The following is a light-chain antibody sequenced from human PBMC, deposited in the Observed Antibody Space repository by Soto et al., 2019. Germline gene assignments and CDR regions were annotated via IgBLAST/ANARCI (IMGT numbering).Light chain of an antibody. J-gene: IGLJ2*01. CDR2: EGS. CDR3: CSYAGSSTFVV. CDR1: SSDVGSYNL. Sequence: QSALTQPASVSGSPGQSITISCTGTSSDVGSYNLVSWYQQHPGKAPKLMIYEGSKRPSGVFNRFSGSKSGNTASLTISGLQAEDEADYYCCSYAGSSTFVVFGGGTKLTVL. V-gene: IGLV2-23*03.